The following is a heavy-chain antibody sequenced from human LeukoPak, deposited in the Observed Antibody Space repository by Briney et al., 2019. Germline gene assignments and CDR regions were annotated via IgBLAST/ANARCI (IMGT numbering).Heavy chain of an antibody. CDR3: ARDQSGSYSY. V-gene: IGHV3-21*01. Sequence: GGSLRLSCAASGFTFSSYGMTWVRQAPGKGLEWVSSISSSSSYIYYADSVKGRFTISRDNAKNSLYLQMNSLRAEDTAVYYCARDQSGSYSYWGQGTLVTVSS. CDR2: ISSSSSYI. D-gene: IGHD1-26*01. CDR1: GFTFSSYG. J-gene: IGHJ4*02.